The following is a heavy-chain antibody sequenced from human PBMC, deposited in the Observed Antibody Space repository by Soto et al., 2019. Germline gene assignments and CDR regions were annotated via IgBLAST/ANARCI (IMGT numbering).Heavy chain of an antibody. CDR2: IKQDGSEK. Sequence: GGSLRLSCAASGFTFSSYWMSWVRQAPGKGLEWVANIKQDGSEKYYVDSVKGRFTISRDNAKNSLYLQMNSLRAEDTAVYYCERDRQGSRMNYYYYSLDVWGKGTTVTVSS. CDR1: GFTFSSYW. V-gene: IGHV3-7*01. D-gene: IGHD3-10*01. CDR3: ERDRQGSRMNYYYYSLDV. J-gene: IGHJ6*03.